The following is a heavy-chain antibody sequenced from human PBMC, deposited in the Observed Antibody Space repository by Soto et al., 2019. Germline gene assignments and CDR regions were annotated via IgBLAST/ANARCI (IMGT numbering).Heavy chain of an antibody. D-gene: IGHD7-27*01. V-gene: IGHV3-30*18. CDR3: AKEYLGLYFDN. J-gene: IGHJ4*02. Sequence: GGSLRLSCEVSGFTFSRYGMHWVRQAPGKGLEWVAFISYDGSNKYYADSVKGRLSISRDNSKNTLYLQMNSLRAEDTAVYYCAKEYLGLYFDNWGQGTLVTVSS. CDR1: GFTFSRYG. CDR2: ISYDGSNK.